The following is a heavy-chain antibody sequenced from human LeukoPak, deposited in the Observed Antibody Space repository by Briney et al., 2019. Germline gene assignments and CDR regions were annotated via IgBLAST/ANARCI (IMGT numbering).Heavy chain of an antibody. CDR1: GFTFSSYA. CDR3: AKQITVTTFRTLIDY. D-gene: IGHD4-17*01. Sequence: GRSLRLSCAASGFTFSSYAMSWVRQAPGKGLEWVSAISGNGDSTYYADSVKGRFTISRDNSKNTLFLQMNSLRAEDTAVYYCAKQITVTTFRTLIDYWGQGTLVTVSS. J-gene: IGHJ4*02. V-gene: IGHV3-23*01. CDR2: ISGNGDST.